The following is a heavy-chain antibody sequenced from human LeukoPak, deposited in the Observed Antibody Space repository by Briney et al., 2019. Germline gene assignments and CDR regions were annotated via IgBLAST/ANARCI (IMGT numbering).Heavy chain of an antibody. Sequence: GGSLRLSCAASGFSFSSYEMNWVRQAPGRGLEWVSFISGSDVMYYADSVKGRFTISRDNAKNSLYLQMNSLRAEDTAVYYCATTYHSDSSGYYRHWGQGTLVTVSS. CDR1: GFSFSSYE. J-gene: IGHJ4*02. V-gene: IGHV3-48*03. CDR3: ATTYHSDSSGYYRH. D-gene: IGHD3-22*01. CDR2: ISGSDVM.